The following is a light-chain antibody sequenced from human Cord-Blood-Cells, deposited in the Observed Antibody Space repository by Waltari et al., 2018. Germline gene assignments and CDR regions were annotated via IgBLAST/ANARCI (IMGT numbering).Light chain of an antibody. CDR2: EGS. J-gene: IGLJ3*02. CDR3: CSYAGSSTSWV. V-gene: IGLV2-23*01. Sequence: QSALPQPASVSGSPGQSITISCPGTRTDVGGYYLVLWYQQHPGKAPKLMIYEGSKRPSGVSNRFSGSKSGNTSSLTISGLQAEDEADYYCCSYAGSSTSWVFGGGTKLTVL. CDR1: RTDVGGYYL.